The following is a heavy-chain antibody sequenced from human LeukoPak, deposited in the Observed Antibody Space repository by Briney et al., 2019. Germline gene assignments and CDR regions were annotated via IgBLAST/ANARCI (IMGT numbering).Heavy chain of an antibody. Sequence: SETLSLTCAVYGGSSSGYYWSWIRQPPGKGLEWIGEINHSGSTNYNPSLKSRVTISVDTSKNQFSLKLSSVTAADTAVYYCARVVYYYDSSGIDYWGQGTLVTVSS. CDR2: INHSGST. CDR1: GGSSSGYY. D-gene: IGHD3-22*01. V-gene: IGHV4-34*01. CDR3: ARVVYYYDSSGIDY. J-gene: IGHJ4*02.